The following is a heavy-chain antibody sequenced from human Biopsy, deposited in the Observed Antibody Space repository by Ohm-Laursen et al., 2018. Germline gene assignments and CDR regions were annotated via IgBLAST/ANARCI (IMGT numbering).Heavy chain of an antibody. CDR2: IDGSGGGT. J-gene: IGHJ6*02. Sequence: GSLRLSCTASGLRFSMYAMSWVRQAPGKGLEWVSAIDGSGGGTYYADSVKGRFTISRDDSKNTVYLQMNSLRVEDRAVYYCARPMSRVVAYGMDVWGQGTTVTVSS. CDR1: GLRFSMYA. CDR3: ARPMSRVVAYGMDV. V-gene: IGHV3-23*01. D-gene: IGHD2-15*01.